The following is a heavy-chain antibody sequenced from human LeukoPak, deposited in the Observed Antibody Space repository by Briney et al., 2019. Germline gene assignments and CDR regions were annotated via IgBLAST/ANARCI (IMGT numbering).Heavy chain of an antibody. CDR3: AELGITMIGGV. CDR2: IKQDGSEK. V-gene: IGHV3-7*01. Sequence: GGSLRLSCAASGFTFSSYSMNWVRQAPGKGLEWVANIKQDGSEKYYVDSVKGRFTIPRDNAKNSLYLQMNSLRAEDTAVYYCAELGITMIGGVWGKGTTVTISS. D-gene: IGHD3-10*02. CDR1: GFTFSSYS. J-gene: IGHJ6*04.